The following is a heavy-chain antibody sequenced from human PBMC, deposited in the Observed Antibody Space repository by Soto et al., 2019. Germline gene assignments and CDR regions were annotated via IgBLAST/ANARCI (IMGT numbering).Heavy chain of an antibody. J-gene: IGHJ4*02. V-gene: IGHV3-33*06. CDR3: AKDEGRYTYGLRDC. D-gene: IGHD5-18*01. Sequence: GGSLRLSCAASGFTFSNYGMHWVRQAPGKGLEWVAVIWYDGSYKYYADSVKGRFTISRDNSRTTLYLQMNSLRAEDTAVYYCAKDEGRYTYGLRDCWGQGTLVTVSS. CDR2: IWYDGSYK. CDR1: GFTFSNYG.